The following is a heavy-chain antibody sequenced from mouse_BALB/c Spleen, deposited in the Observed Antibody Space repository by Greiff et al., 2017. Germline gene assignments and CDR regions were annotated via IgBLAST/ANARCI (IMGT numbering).Heavy chain of an antibody. D-gene: IGHD1-1*01. Sequence: EVHLVESGGGLVQPGGSRKLSCAASGFTFSSFGMHWVRQAPEKGLEWVAYISSGSSTIYYADTVKGRFTISRDNPKNTLFLQMTSLRSEDTAMYYCARGSGLLRDAMDYGGQGTSVTVSA. J-gene: IGHJ4*01. CDR2: ISSGSSTI. V-gene: IGHV5-17*02. CDR3: ARGSGLLRDAMDY. CDR1: GFTFSSFG.